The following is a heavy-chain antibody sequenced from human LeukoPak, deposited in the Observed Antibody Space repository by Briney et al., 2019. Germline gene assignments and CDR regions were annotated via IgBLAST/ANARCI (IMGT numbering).Heavy chain of an antibody. CDR1: GFTFSGSA. V-gene: IGHV3-73*01. D-gene: IGHD3-22*01. J-gene: IGHJ4*02. CDR3: TYDDRSSYHLPFDY. Sequence: TAGSLRPSCAASGFTFSGSAMHWVRQASGKGLEWVGRIRIKAKNYATEYAASVKGRFTISRDDSKNTAYLQMNSMKTEDTAVYYCTYDDRSSYHLPFDYWGQGTLVTVSS. CDR2: IRIKAKNYAT.